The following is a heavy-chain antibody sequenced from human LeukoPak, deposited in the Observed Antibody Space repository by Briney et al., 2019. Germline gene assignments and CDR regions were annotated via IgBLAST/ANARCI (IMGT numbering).Heavy chain of an antibody. CDR1: EFSLGAYA. V-gene: IGHV3-48*01. D-gene: IGHD3-10*01. CDR2: ISASSSAT. J-gene: IGHJ4*02. Sequence: GGSLRLSCAASEFSLGAYAMNWVRQAPGKGLAWVSYISASSSATYYAESVKGRFTISRDNGQNSLYLQMNSLRAEDTAVYYCTRGVGRRGGTFDYWGQGTLVTVSS. CDR3: TRGVGRRGGTFDY.